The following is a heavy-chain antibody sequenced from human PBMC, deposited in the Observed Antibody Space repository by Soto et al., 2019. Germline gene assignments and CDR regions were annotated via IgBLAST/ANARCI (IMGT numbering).Heavy chain of an antibody. CDR3: ARDVTDFWSGHEGMDV. V-gene: IGHV4-31*03. J-gene: IGHJ6*02. D-gene: IGHD3-3*01. Sequence: SETLSLTCTVSGGSISNGGYYWTWIRQHPGKGLEWIGYIYYSGSTYYNPSLKSRVTISIDTSKNQFSLKLTSVTAADTAVYYCARDVTDFWSGHEGMDVWGQGTTVTVSS. CDR1: GGSISNGGYY. CDR2: IYYSGST.